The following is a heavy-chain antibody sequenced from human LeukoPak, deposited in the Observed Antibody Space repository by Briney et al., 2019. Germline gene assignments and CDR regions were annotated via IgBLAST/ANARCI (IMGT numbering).Heavy chain of an antibody. CDR3: ARDSAVAGTRRRGFQH. D-gene: IGHD6-19*01. V-gene: IGHV3-48*04. CDR2: ISSSSSSI. J-gene: IGHJ1*01. Sequence: GGSLRLSCAASGFTLSSYSMNWVRQAPGKGLEWVSYISSSSSSIYYADSVKGRFIISRDNAKNSLYLQMNSLRAEDTAVYYCARDSAVAGTRRRGFQHWGQGTLLTVSS. CDR1: GFTLSSYS.